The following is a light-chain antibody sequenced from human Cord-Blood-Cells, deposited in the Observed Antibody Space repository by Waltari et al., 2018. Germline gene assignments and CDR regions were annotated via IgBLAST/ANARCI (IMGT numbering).Light chain of an antibody. CDR1: SSDGGGYNY. Sequence: QSALTQPASVSGSPGQSITISCTGTSSDGGGYNYVSWYQQHPGKAPNLMIYDVSKRPSGVSNRFSGSKSGNTASLTISGLQAEDEADYYCSSYTSSSTPVFGGGTKLTVL. CDR3: SSYTSSSTPV. J-gene: IGLJ2*01. V-gene: IGLV2-14*01. CDR2: DVS.